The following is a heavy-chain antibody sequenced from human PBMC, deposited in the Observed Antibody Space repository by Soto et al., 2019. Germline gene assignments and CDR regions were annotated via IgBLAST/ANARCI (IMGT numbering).Heavy chain of an antibody. CDR2: IYYSGST. D-gene: IGHD3-10*01. CDR3: ARDSPYYYGSGSSDYYFDY. Sequence: SETLSLTCTVSGGSISSGGYYWSWIRQHPGKGLEWIGYIYYSGSTYYNPSLKSRVTISVDTSKNQFSLKLSSVTAADTAVYYCARDSPYYYGSGSSDYYFDYWGQGTLVTVSS. V-gene: IGHV4-31*03. J-gene: IGHJ4*02. CDR1: GGSISSGGYY.